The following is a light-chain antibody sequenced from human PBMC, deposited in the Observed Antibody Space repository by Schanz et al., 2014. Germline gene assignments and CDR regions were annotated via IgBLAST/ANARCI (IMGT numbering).Light chain of an antibody. CDR3: AAWDDSLSGQL. CDR2: SNN. CDR1: SSNIESNT. Sequence: QSVLTQPPSASGTPGQRVTISCSGSSSNIESNTVNCYQQLPGTAPKLLIYSNNQLPSGVPDRFSGSKSGTSASLAISGLQSEDEADYYCAAWDDSLSGQLFGGGTKLTVL. V-gene: IGLV1-44*01. J-gene: IGLJ3*02.